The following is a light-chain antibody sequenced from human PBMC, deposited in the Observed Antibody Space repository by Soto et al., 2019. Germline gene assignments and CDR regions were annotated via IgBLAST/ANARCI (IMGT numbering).Light chain of an antibody. J-gene: IGKJ1*01. CDR1: QGISNY. Sequence: DIQMTQSPSSLSASVGDRVTITCRASQGISNYLAWYQQKPGKVPKLLIYAASTLQSGVPSRFSGSRSWTDYTLTICSLQPEDVATYYCQKYNSAPWTCGQGTKVEIK. CDR3: QKYNSAPWT. V-gene: IGKV1-27*01. CDR2: AAS.